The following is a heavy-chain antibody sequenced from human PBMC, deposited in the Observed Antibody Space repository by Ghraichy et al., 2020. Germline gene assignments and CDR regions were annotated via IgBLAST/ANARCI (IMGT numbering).Heavy chain of an antibody. D-gene: IGHD1-7*01. CDR3: AKDNYWKYENHLDY. Sequence: GESLNISCAASGFTFSSYAMSWVRQGPGKGLEWVSAISGSGGSTFYADSVKGRFTISRDNSKKTLYLQMHSLRAEDTAIYYCAKDNYWKYENHLDYWGQGTLVTVSS. J-gene: IGHJ4*02. V-gene: IGHV3-23*01. CDR2: ISGSGGST. CDR1: GFTFSSYA.